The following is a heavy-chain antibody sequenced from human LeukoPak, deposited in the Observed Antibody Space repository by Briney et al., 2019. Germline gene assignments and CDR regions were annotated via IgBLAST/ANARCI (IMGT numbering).Heavy chain of an antibody. CDR3: ARMGVVVVITNSYFDY. CDR1: GGSISSGGDY. V-gene: IGHV4-31*03. Sequence: SETLSLTCIVSGGSISSGGDYWSWIRQHPGKGLEWIGYIHDSGSTNYNPSLKSRVTISVDTSKNQFSLKLSSVTAADTAVYYCARMGVVVVITNSYFDYWGQGTLVTVSS. CDR2: IHDSGST. J-gene: IGHJ4*02. D-gene: IGHD3-22*01.